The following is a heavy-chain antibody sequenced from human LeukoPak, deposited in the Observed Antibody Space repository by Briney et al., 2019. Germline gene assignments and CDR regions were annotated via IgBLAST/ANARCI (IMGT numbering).Heavy chain of an antibody. D-gene: IGHD3-22*01. CDR1: GYNFASFD. Sequence: GASVKLSCKASGYNFASFDINWVRQAPGQGLEWMGWISTYNGNTNYAQKVQGRVTMTTDTSTSTAYMELRSLRSDDTAIYFCAISYNYPTSEYAGNDAFDIWGQGTLVTVS. V-gene: IGHV1-18*01. J-gene: IGHJ3*02. CDR3: AISYNYPTSEYAGNDAFDI. CDR2: ISTYNGNT.